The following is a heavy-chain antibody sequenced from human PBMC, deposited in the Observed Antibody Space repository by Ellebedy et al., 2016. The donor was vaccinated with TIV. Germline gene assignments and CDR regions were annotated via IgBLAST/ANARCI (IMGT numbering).Heavy chain of an antibody. V-gene: IGHV1-18*04. Sequence: ASVKVSCXASGYTFTSYGISWVRQAPGQGLEWMGWISAYNGNTNYAQKLQGRVTMTTDTFTSTAYMELRSLRSDDTAVYYCARDLVGATFDYWGQGTLVTVSS. CDR2: ISAYNGNT. J-gene: IGHJ4*02. D-gene: IGHD1-26*01. CDR1: GYTFTSYG. CDR3: ARDLVGATFDY.